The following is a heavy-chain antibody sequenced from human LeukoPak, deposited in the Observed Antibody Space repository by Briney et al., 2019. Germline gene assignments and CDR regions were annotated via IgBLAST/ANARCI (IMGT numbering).Heavy chain of an antibody. CDR3: AARYYYDSSGYLLGPDY. V-gene: IGHV1-8*01. CDR2: MNPNSGNT. J-gene: IGHJ4*02. D-gene: IGHD3-22*01. Sequence: ASVKVSCKASGYTFTSYDINWVRQATGQGLEWMGWMNPNSGNTGYAQKFQGRVTMTEDTSTDTAYMELSSLRSEDTAVYYCAARYYYDSSGYLLGPDYWGQGTLVTVSS. CDR1: GYTFTSYD.